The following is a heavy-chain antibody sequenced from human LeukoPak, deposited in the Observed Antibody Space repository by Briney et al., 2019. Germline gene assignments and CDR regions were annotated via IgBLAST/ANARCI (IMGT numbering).Heavy chain of an antibody. V-gene: IGHV1-18*01. CDR3: ARDGILVDYYGSSSPDY. D-gene: IGHD3-10*01. J-gene: IGHJ4*02. Sequence: ASVKVSCKASGYTFTSYGISWVRQAPGQGLEWMGWISAYNGNTNYAQKLQGRVTMTTDTSTSTAYMELRSLRSDDTAVYYCARDGILVDYYGSSSPDYWGQGTLVTVSS. CDR1: GYTFTSYG. CDR2: ISAYNGNT.